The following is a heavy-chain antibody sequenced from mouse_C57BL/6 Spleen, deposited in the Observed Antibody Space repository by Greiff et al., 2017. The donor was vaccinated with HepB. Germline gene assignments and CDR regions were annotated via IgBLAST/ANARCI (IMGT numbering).Heavy chain of an antibody. D-gene: IGHD2-10*02. CDR3: TPYGKDAMDY. J-gene: IGHJ4*01. CDR1: GFNIKDDY. V-gene: IGHV14-4*01. Sequence: VQLKQSGAELVRPGASVKLSCTASGFNIKDDYMHWVKQRPEQGLEWIGWIDPENGDTEYASKFQGKATITADTSSNTAYLQLSSLTSEDTAVYYCTPYGKDAMDYWGQGTSVTVSS. CDR2: IDPENGDT.